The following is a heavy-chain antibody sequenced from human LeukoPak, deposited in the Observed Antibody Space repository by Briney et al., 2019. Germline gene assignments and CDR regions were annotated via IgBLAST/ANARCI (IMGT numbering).Heavy chain of an antibody. CDR3: AKGGDSYGHPYYFDY. D-gene: IGHD5-18*01. Sequence: PGGSLRLSCAASGFTLSSYSMKWVRQAPGKGLEWVSSISSSSIYIYYADSVKGRFTISRDNAKNSLYLQMNSLRAEDMALYYCAKGGDSYGHPYYFDYWGQGTLVTVSS. CDR1: GFTLSSYS. V-gene: IGHV3-21*04. J-gene: IGHJ4*02. CDR2: ISSSSIYI.